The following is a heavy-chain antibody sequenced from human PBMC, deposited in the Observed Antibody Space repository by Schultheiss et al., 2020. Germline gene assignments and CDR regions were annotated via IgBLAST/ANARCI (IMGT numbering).Heavy chain of an antibody. CDR3: AKVHSSGWSNFDY. D-gene: IGHD6-19*01. J-gene: IGHJ4*02. V-gene: IGHV3-9*01. Sequence: SLKISCAASGFTFDDYAMHWVRQAPGKGLEWVSGIRWNSVIIGYADSVKGRFTISRDNSMNTLYLQMNSLRAEDTAVYYCAKVHSSGWSNFDYWGQGTLVTVSS. CDR1: GFTFDDYA. CDR2: IRWNSVII.